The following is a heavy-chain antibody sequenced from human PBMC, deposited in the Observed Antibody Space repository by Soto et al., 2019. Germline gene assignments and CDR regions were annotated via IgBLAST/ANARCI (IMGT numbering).Heavy chain of an antibody. CDR2: IIPIFGTA. Sequence: QVELVQSGAEVKKPGSSVKVSCKAFGGTFSGYAISWVRKARGQGLEWMGGIIPIFGTANYAKKFQGRVTITADESTSTAYMELSSLRSEDTAVYYCASQYAFWSGYYFDYWGQGTLVTVSS. CDR3: ASQYAFWSGYYFDY. J-gene: IGHJ4*02. CDR1: GGTFSGYA. D-gene: IGHD3-3*01. V-gene: IGHV1-69*01.